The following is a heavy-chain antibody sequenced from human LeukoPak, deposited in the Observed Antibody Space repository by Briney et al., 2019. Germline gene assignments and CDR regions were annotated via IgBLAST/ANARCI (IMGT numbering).Heavy chain of an antibody. Sequence: SVKVSCKASGLTFTSSAVQWVRQARGQRLEWIGWIVVGSGNTNYAQKFQERVTITRDMSTSTAYMELSSLRSEDTAVYYCATILTGYYFPDYWGQGTLVTVSS. CDR3: ATILTGYYFPDY. CDR2: IVVGSGNT. D-gene: IGHD3-9*01. V-gene: IGHV1-58*01. J-gene: IGHJ4*02. CDR1: GLTFTSSA.